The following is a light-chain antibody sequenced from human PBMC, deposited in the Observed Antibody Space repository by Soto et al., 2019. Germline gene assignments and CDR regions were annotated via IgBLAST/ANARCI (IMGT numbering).Light chain of an antibody. V-gene: IGKV3-11*01. J-gene: IGKJ1*01. Sequence: EIVLTQSPATLSLSPGERATLSCRASQSVSPYLAWYQQKPGQAPRLLIYDIYNRATGIPVRFSGSGSRTDFILTISSLEPEDFAVYYCQHRFNWPWTFGQGTNVENK. CDR1: QSVSPY. CDR3: QHRFNWPWT. CDR2: DIY.